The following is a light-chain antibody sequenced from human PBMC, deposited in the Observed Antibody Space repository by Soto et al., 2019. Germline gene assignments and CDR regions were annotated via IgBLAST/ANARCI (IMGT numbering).Light chain of an antibody. Sequence: EIVLTQSPGTLSLSPGERATLPCRTGQSVSGNYLIWYQQKPGQPPRLLIYGVSSRATGIPDRFSGSGSGTDFTLTISRLEPEDFAVYYCQQFSAFGQGTKVELK. J-gene: IGKJ1*01. CDR3: QQFSA. V-gene: IGKV3-20*01. CDR2: GVS. CDR1: QSVSGNY.